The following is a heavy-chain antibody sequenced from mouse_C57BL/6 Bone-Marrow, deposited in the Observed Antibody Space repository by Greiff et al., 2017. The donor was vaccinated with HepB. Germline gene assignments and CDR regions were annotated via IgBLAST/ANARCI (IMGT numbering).Heavy chain of an antibody. CDR3: AKSNYGSSTWFAY. CDR1: GFSLTSYG. Sequence: QVQLKESGPGLVQPSQSLSITCTVSGFSLTSYGVHWVRQSPGKGLEWLGVIWRGGSTDYNAAFMSRLSITKDNSKSQVFFKMNSLQADDTAIYYCAKSNYGSSTWFAYWGQGTLVTVSA. J-gene: IGHJ3*01. CDR2: IWRGGST. D-gene: IGHD1-1*01. V-gene: IGHV2-5*01.